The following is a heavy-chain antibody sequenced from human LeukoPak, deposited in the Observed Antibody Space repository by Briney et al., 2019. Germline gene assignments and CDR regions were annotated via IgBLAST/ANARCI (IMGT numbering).Heavy chain of an antibody. CDR3: AIPPGELGIGGAFDL. J-gene: IGHJ3*01. V-gene: IGHV5-51*01. Sequence: GESLKISCKGSGYSFTSYWLGWVRQMPGKGLEWMGIIYPGDSDTRFSPSFQGQVTISADKSISTAYLQWSSLKASDTAMYYCAIPPGELGIGGAFDLWGQGTMVTVSS. CDR1: GYSFTSYW. D-gene: IGHD7-27*01. CDR2: IYPGDSDT.